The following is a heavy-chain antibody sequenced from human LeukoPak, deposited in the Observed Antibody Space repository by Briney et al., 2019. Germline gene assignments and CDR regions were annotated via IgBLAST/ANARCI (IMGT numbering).Heavy chain of an antibody. J-gene: IGHJ3*02. V-gene: IGHV5-51*01. Sequence: GESLKISFKGSGYSFTSYWIGWVRQMPGKGLEWMGIIYPGDSDTRYSPSFQGQVTISADKPISTAYLQWSSLKASDSAMYYCATNTMFRGIHAFDIWGQGTMVTVSS. CDR3: ATNTMFRGIHAFDI. D-gene: IGHD3-10*01. CDR1: GYSFTSYW. CDR2: IYPGDSDT.